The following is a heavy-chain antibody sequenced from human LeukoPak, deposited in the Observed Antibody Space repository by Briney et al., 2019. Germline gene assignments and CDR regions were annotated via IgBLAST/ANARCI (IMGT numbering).Heavy chain of an antibody. D-gene: IGHD1-7*01. CDR3: ARKQNYYFDD. CDR1: GGSFSGYY. Sequence: SETLSLTCAVYGGSFSGYYWSWIRQPPGKGLEWIGEINHSGSTNYNPSLKSRVTISVDTSKNQFSLKLSSVTAADTAVYYCARKQNYYFDDWGQGTLVAVSS. V-gene: IGHV4-34*01. CDR2: INHSGST. J-gene: IGHJ4*02.